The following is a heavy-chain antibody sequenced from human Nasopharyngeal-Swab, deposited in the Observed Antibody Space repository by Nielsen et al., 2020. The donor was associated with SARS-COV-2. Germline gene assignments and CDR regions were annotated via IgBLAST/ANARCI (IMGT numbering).Heavy chain of an antibody. V-gene: IGHV4-34*01. D-gene: IGHD7-27*01. Sequence: GSLRLSCAVYGGSFSGYYWSWIRQPPGKGLEWIGEINHSGSTNYNPSLKSRVTISVDTSKNQFSLKLSSVTAADMAVYYCARGWAFDYWGQGTLVTVSS. CDR3: ARGWAFDY. J-gene: IGHJ4*02. CDR2: INHSGST. CDR1: GGSFSGYY.